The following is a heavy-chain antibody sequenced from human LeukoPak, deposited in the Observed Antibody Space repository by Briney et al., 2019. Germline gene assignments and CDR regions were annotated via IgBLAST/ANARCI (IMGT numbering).Heavy chain of an antibody. CDR3: AKLTTS. Sequence: GGSLRLSCAASGFTFSSTSMSWVRQAPGKGLEWFAVTVGGGDGTYYADSVKGRFTISRDNSNNTLYLQMNSLRAEDTAVYYCAKLTTSWGQGTLVTVSS. J-gene: IGHJ4*02. CDR1: GFTFSSTS. CDR2: TVGGGDGT. D-gene: IGHD4-11*01. V-gene: IGHV3-23*01.